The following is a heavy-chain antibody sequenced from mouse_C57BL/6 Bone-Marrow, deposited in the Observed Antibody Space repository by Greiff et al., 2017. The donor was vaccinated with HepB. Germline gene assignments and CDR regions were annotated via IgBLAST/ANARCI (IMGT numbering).Heavy chain of an antibody. CDR2: IYPGSGST. CDR1: GYTFTSYW. Sequence: QVQLQQPGAELVKPGASVKMSCKASGYTFTSYWITWVKQRPGQGLEWIGDIYPGSGSTNYNEKFKSKATLTVDTSSSTAYMQLSSLTSEDSAVYYCARVDSYYSNLYAMDYWGQGTSVTVSS. CDR3: ARVDSYYSNLYAMDY. V-gene: IGHV1-55*01. D-gene: IGHD2-5*01. J-gene: IGHJ4*01.